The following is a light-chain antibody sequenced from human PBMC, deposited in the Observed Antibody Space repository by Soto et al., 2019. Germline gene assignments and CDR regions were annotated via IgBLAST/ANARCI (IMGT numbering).Light chain of an antibody. J-gene: IGLJ3*02. CDR3: AAWDHRLSGWM. Sequence: QSVLTQPPSASAPPGQRGTISCSGSSSNIGGGFVFWYQQLPGTATKLLIYRNNQRPSGVPDRFSGSKSGTSASLAISGIRSEDEADYYCAAWDHRLSGWMIGGGTKVTVL. CDR1: SSNIGGGF. V-gene: IGLV1-47*01. CDR2: RNN.